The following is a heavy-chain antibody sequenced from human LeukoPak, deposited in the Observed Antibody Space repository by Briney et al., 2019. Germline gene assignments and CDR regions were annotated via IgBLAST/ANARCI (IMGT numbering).Heavy chain of an antibody. Sequence: GGSLRLSCAVSGFTVTNDYMNWVRQAPGKGLEWVSIIYSGGSTYYADSVKGRFTISRDNSKNTLYLQMNSLRAEDTAVYYCAMKSVFYGSGTAAFDIWGQGTMVTVSS. D-gene: IGHD3-10*01. CDR1: GFTVTNDY. V-gene: IGHV3-66*02. CDR3: AMKSVFYGSGTAAFDI. CDR2: IYSGGST. J-gene: IGHJ3*02.